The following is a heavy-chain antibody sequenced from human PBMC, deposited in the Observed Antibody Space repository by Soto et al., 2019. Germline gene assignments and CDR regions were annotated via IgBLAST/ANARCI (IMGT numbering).Heavy chain of an antibody. J-gene: IGHJ6*02. CDR1: GFSFSSYG. CDR2: ISYDGSNK. Sequence: GGSLRLSCAASGFSFSSYGMHWVRQAPGKGLEWVAVISYDGSNKYYADSVKGRFTISRDNSKNTLYLQMNNLKAEDTAVYYCAKVDAMVRGVIFDYYYGMDVWGQGTTVTVSS. CDR3: AKVDAMVRGVIFDYYYGMDV. V-gene: IGHV3-30*18. D-gene: IGHD3-10*01.